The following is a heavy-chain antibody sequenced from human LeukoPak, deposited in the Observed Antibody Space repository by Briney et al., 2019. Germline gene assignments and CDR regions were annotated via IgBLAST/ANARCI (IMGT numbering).Heavy chain of an antibody. Sequence: PGGSLRLSCAASGFTFSSYSMNWVRQAPGKGLEWVSYISSSSSTIYYADSVKGRFTISRDNAKNSLYLQMNSLRAEDTAVYYCARDPDGSSSRRGYWGQGTLVTVSS. CDR3: ARDPDGSSSRRGY. J-gene: IGHJ4*02. CDR1: GFTFSSYS. V-gene: IGHV3-48*01. CDR2: ISSSSSTI. D-gene: IGHD6-13*01.